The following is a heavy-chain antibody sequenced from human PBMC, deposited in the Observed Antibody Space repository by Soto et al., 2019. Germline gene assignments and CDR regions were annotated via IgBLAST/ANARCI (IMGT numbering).Heavy chain of an antibody. Sequence: SETLSLTCTVSGGSISTGGYYWSWIRQHPGKGLEWIGYIYNSATTYYNPSLKSRVTISVDKSKNQFSLKLSSVTAADTAVYSCARTPWDGYTGYYLDYWRQGTLVTVSS. D-gene: IGHD5-18*01. CDR3: ARTPWDGYTGYYLDY. CDR2: IYNSATT. CDR1: GGSISTGGYY. V-gene: IGHV4-31*03. J-gene: IGHJ4*02.